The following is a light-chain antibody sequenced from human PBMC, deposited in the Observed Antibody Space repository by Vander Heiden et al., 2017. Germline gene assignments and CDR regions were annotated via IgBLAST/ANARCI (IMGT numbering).Light chain of an antibody. CDR2: DVR. CDR1: SSDVGGYNY. Sequence: QSALTQPASVSGSPGQSITISCTGTSSDVGGYNYVSWYQQHPGKAPKLMIYDVRNRPSGVSNRFSGSKSGNTASLTISGLQAEDEADYYCSSYTCSSTRVFGGGTKLTVL. J-gene: IGLJ3*02. V-gene: IGLV2-14*01. CDR3: SSYTCSSTRV.